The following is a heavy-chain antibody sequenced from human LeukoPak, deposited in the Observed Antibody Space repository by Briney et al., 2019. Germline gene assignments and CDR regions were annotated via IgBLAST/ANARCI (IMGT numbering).Heavy chain of an antibody. CDR3: ARDGQQLIRDHYYYYGMDV. V-gene: IGHV4-4*07. Sequence: PSETLSLTCTVSGGSISSYYWSWIRQPAGKGLEWIGRIYSSGSISYNPSLKSRVTISVDTSKSQFSLKLSSVTAADTAVYYCARDGQQLIRDHYYYYGMDVWGQGTTVTVSS. CDR2: IYSSGSI. CDR1: GGSISSYY. J-gene: IGHJ6*02. D-gene: IGHD6-13*01.